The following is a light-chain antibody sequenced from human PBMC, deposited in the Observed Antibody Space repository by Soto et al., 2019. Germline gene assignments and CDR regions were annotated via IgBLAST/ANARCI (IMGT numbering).Light chain of an antibody. J-gene: IGKJ4*01. V-gene: IGKV3-20*01. CDR3: QQYGSSPKLT. CDR1: QSVSSTY. CDR2: GAS. Sequence: EIVLTQSPGTLSLSPGERATLSCRASQSVSSTYLAWYQRKSGQAPRLLIYGASSRATGIPDRFSGSGSGTDFTLTISRLEPEDFAVYYCQQYGSSPKLTFGGGTKVEIK.